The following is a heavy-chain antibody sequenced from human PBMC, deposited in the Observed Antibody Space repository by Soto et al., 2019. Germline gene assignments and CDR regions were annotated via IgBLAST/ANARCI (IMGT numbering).Heavy chain of an antibody. CDR2: ISAYNGET. CDR3: ARDSGSYMSVSD. CDR1: GYTFTSSG. D-gene: IGHD1-26*01. Sequence: QVQLVQSGAEVKKPGASVKVSCKASGYTFTSSGFSWVRQAPGQGLEWMAWISAYNGETHYAQKFQGRVTMTTDTSTSTSYTELRGLRSDDTAGYYCARDSGSYMSVSDWGQGTLVTVSS. V-gene: IGHV1-18*01. J-gene: IGHJ4*02.